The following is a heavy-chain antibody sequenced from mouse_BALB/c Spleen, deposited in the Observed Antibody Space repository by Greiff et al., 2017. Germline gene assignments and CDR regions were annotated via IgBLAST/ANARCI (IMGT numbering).Heavy chain of an antibody. Sequence: EVMLVESGGGLVKPGGSLKLSCAASGFTFSSYAMSWVRQTPEKRLEWVASISSGGSTYYPDSVKGRFTISRDNARNILYLQMSSLRSEDTAMYCCARDGDGNYDAMDYWGQGTSVTVSS. CDR3: ARDGDGNYDAMDY. CDR1: GFTFSSYA. V-gene: IGHV5-6-5*01. J-gene: IGHJ4*01. CDR2: ISSGGST. D-gene: IGHD2-1*01.